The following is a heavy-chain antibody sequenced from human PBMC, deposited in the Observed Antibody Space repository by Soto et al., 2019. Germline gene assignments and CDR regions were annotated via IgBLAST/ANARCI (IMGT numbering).Heavy chain of an antibody. CDR2: MNPNSGNT. Sequence: QVQLVQSGAEVKKPGASVKVSCKASGYTFTSYDINWVRQATGQGLEWMGWMNPNSGNTGYAQKFQGRVTMTRNTSRSTAYIELNSLRSEDTAVYYCARGAMAMTDAFDIWGQVTMVTVSS. D-gene: IGHD5-18*01. CDR3: ARGAMAMTDAFDI. CDR1: GYTFTSYD. J-gene: IGHJ3*02. V-gene: IGHV1-8*01.